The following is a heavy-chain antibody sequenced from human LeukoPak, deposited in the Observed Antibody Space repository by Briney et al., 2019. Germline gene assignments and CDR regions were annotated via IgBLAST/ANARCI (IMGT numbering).Heavy chain of an antibody. D-gene: IGHD2-15*01. CDR1: GGSISSYY. Sequence: EPAETLSLTCTVSGGSISSYYWSRIRQPPGKGLEWIGYIYYSGSTNYNPSLKSRVTISVDTSKNQFSLKLSSVTAADTAVYYCAREVGYCSGGSCYRGFDYWGQGTLVTVSS. CDR2: IYYSGST. J-gene: IGHJ4*02. V-gene: IGHV4-59*01. CDR3: AREVGYCSGGSCYRGFDY.